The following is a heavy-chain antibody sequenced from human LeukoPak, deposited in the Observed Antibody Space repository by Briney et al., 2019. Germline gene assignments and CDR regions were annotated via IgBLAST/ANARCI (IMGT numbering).Heavy chain of an antibody. Sequence: PGGSLRLSCAASGFTFSSYGMHWVRQAPGKGLEWVTFIRYDGSNKYYADSVKGRFTISRDNSKNTLYLQMNSLRAEDTAVYYCAKDRRGYYYDSSGYRPPGMDVWGKGTTVTVSS. J-gene: IGHJ6*04. D-gene: IGHD3-22*01. CDR3: AKDRRGYYYDSSGYRPPGMDV. V-gene: IGHV3-30*02. CDR2: IRYDGSNK. CDR1: GFTFSSYG.